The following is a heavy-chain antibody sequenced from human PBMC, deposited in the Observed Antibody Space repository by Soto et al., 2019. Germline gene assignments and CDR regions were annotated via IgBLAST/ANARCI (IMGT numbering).Heavy chain of an antibody. CDR1: GFTFSNAW. J-gene: IGHJ6*02. V-gene: IGHV3-15*01. D-gene: IGHD4-17*01. CDR3: AGGYYGDMRVNHYYYYGMDV. CDR2: IKSKADGGTT. Sequence: GGSLRLSCAASGFTFSNAWMSWVRQAPGKGLEWVGRIKSKADGGTTDYAAPVKDRFTISRDDSKDTLYLQMNSLRAEDTAVYYCAGGYYGDMRVNHYYYYGMDVWGQGTTVTVSS.